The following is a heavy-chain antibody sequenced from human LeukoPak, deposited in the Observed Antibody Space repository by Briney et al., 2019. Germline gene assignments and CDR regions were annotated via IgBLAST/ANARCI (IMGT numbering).Heavy chain of an antibody. Sequence: ASVKVSCKASGYTFTSYAMHWVRQAPGQRLEWMGWINAGNGNTKYSQKFQGRVTITRDTSASTAYMELRSLRSDDTAVYYCARGGQYSYGLVDYWGQGTLVTVSS. D-gene: IGHD5-18*01. CDR2: INAGNGNT. CDR3: ARGGQYSYGLVDY. V-gene: IGHV1-3*01. J-gene: IGHJ4*02. CDR1: GYTFTSYA.